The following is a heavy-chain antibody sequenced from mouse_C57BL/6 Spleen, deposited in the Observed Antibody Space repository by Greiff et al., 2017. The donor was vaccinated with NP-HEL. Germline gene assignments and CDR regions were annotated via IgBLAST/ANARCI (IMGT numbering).Heavy chain of an antibody. V-gene: IGHV6-6*01. CDR3: TRGVGYYFDY. J-gene: IGHJ2*01. CDR2: IRNKANNHAT. CDR1: GFTFSDAW. Sequence: EVKLLESGGGLVQPGGSMKLSCAASGFTFSDAWMDWVRQSPEQGLEWVAEIRNKANNHATYYAESVKGRFTISRDDSKSSVYLQMHSLRAEDTGIYYCTRGVGYYFDYGGQGTTLTVSS.